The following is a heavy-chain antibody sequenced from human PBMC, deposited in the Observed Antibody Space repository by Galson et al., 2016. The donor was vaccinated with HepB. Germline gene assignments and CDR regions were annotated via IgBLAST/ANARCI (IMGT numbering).Heavy chain of an antibody. CDR2: IDSDGSRT. Sequence: SLRLSCAASGFMFSTYWMHWVRRTPGKGLVWVARIDSDGSRTCYADSVKGRFTISRDNAKNRLYLQMNSLRAEDTAVYYCTRGPPYYCSGGICYLHYFDSWGQGTLVTVSS. V-gene: IGHV3-74*01. J-gene: IGHJ4*02. CDR3: TRGPPYYCSGGICYLHYFDS. D-gene: IGHD2-15*01. CDR1: GFMFSTYW.